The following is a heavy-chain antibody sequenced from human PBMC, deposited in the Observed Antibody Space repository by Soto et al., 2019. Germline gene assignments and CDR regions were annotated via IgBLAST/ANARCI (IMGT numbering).Heavy chain of an antibody. CDR1: GYTFTSYY. Sequence: ASVKVSCKASGYTFTSYYMHWVRQAPGQGLEWMGIINPRGGSTSYAQKFQGRVTMTRDTSTSTVYMELSSLRSEYTAVYYCARVGYVALAHYGMDVWGQGTTVTVSS. CDR3: ARVGYVALAHYGMDV. CDR2: INPRGGST. V-gene: IGHV1-46*01. D-gene: IGHD5-12*01. J-gene: IGHJ6*02.